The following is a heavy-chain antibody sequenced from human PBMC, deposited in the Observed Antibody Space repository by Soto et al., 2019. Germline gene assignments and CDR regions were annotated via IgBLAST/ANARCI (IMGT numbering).Heavy chain of an antibody. CDR1: GGTFSSYA. V-gene: IGHV1-69*13. Sequence: GASVKVSCKASGGTFSSYAISWVRQAPGQGLEWMGGIIPIFGTANYAQKFQGRVTITADESTSTAYMELSSLRSEDTAVYYCARVPGTGRTNLFASRGQGSLVTVSS. CDR2: IIPIFGTA. CDR3: ARVPGTGRTNLFAS. J-gene: IGHJ5*01. D-gene: IGHD1-26*01.